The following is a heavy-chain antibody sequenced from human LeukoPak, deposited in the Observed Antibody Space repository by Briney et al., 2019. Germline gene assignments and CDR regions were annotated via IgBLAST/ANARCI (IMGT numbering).Heavy chain of an antibody. J-gene: IGHJ4*02. V-gene: IGHV3-33*03. D-gene: IGHD2-2*01. CDR3: ASGGVVPNAQLDY. Sequence: PGGSLRLSCAASGFTFNTYAMHWVRQAPGKGLEGVAVISYDGIDGYYADSVKGRFTVSRDNSKKMVYLQMNSLRADDTAVYYCASGGVVPNAQLDYWGQGTLVTVSS. CDR1: GFTFNTYA. CDR2: ISYDGIDG.